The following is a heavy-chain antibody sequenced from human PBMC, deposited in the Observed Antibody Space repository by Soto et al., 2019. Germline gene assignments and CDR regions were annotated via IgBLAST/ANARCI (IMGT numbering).Heavy chain of an antibody. D-gene: IGHD1-7*01. Sequence: EVQLLESGGGVVQPGGSLRLSCAASGFPFHSCAMNWVRQTPGKGLAWVSSISASGSTSSLADSVKGRFTVSRENSQNAFHLQMKSLSAEDTAIYYCAREITGTARPLDPLGQVTLGTVSS. J-gene: IGHJ5*02. CDR1: GFPFHSCA. V-gene: IGHV3-23*01. CDR2: ISASGSTS. CDR3: AREITGTARPLDP.